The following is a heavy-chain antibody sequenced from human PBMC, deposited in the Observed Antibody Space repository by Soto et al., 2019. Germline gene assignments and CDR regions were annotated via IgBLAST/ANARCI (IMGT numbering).Heavy chain of an antibody. CDR3: AREDTSAGIHHFDY. J-gene: IGHJ4*02. D-gene: IGHD5-18*01. CDR2: IIPIFGTA. Sequence: SVKVSCKASGGTFSSYAISWVRQAPGQGLEWMGGIIPIFGTANYAQKFQDRVTITADESTSTAYMELSSLRSEDTAVYYCAREDTSAGIHHFDYWGQGTLVTVSS. V-gene: IGHV1-69*13. CDR1: GGTFSSYA.